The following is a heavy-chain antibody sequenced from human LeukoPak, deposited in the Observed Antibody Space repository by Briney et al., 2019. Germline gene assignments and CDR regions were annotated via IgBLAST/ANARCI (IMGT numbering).Heavy chain of an antibody. CDR3: ARGGGSASYRRHAFDI. D-gene: IGHD1-14*01. V-gene: IGHV4-59*12. Sequence: PSETLSLTCTVPGGSISSYYWSWIRQPPGKGLEWIGYIYYSGSTNYNPSLKSRVTISVDTSKNQFSLKLSSVTAADTAVYYCARGGGSASYRRHAFDIWGQGTMVTVSS. CDR1: GGSISSYY. CDR2: IYYSGST. J-gene: IGHJ3*02.